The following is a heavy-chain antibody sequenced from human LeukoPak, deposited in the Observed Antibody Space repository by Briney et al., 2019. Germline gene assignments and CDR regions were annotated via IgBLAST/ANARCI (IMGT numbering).Heavy chain of an antibody. V-gene: IGHV4-31*03. D-gene: IGHD6-6*01. CDR2: IYYSGST. J-gene: IGHJ4*02. Sequence: PSETLSLTCTVSGGSISSGGYYWSWIRQHPGKSLEWIGYIYYSGSTYYNPSLKSRVTISVDTSKNQFSLKLSSVTAADTAVYYCATWAYSSSSASDYWGQGTLVTVSS. CDR1: GGSISSGGYY. CDR3: ATWAYSSSSASDY.